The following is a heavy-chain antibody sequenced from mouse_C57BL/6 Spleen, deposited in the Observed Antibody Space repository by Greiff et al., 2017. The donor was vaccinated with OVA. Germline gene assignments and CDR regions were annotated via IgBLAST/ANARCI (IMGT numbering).Heavy chain of an antibody. D-gene: IGHD2-2*01. V-gene: IGHV1-61*01. Sequence: QVQLQQPGAELVRPGSSVKLSCKASGYTFTSYWMDWVKQRTGQGLEWIGNIYPSDSETHYNQKFKDKATLTADKSSSTAYMQLRSLTSEDSAVYYCASPRVTSRVFGVWGTGPTVTVSS. CDR1: GYTFTSYW. CDR3: ASPRVTSRVFGV. J-gene: IGHJ1*03. CDR2: IYPSDSET.